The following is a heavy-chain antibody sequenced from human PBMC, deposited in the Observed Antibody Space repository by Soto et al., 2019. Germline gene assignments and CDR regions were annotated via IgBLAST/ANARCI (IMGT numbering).Heavy chain of an antibody. V-gene: IGHV1-8*01. J-gene: IGHJ6*01. D-gene: IGHD1-26*01. CDR1: GYTFTSYD. Sequence: QVQLVQSGAEVKKPGASVKVSCKASGYTFTSYDINWVRQATGQGLAWMGWMNPNSANTGYAQKFQGSVTMTRTTSISTAYMELSSLRSEDTAVYYCAREWVSDMAVWGHGTTVTVSS. CDR3: AREWVSDMAV. CDR2: MNPNSANT.